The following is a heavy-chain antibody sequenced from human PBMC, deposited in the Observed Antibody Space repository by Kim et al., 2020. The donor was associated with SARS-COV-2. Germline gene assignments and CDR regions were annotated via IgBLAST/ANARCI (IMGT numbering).Heavy chain of an antibody. D-gene: IGHD3-3*01. J-gene: IGHJ6*02. CDR2: IWYDGSNK. Sequence: GGSLRLSCAASGFTFSSYGMHWVRQAPGKGLEWVAVIWYDGSNKYYADSVKGRFTISRDNSKNTLYLQMNSLRAEDTAVYYCAREYYDFWSGRKYYYGMDVWGQGTTVTVSS. V-gene: IGHV3-33*08. CDR1: GFTFSSYG. CDR3: AREYYDFWSGRKYYYGMDV.